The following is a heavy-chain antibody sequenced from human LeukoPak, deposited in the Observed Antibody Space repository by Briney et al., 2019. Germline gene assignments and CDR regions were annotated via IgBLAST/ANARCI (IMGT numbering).Heavy chain of an antibody. J-gene: IGHJ4*02. V-gene: IGHV3-30-3*01. CDR2: ISYDGSNK. CDR1: GFTFSSYA. CDR3: ARSSVAAAGVIDY. Sequence: GGSLRLSCAASGFTFSSYAIHWVRQAPGKGLEWVAVISYDGSNKYYADSVKGRFTIPRDNSKNTLYLQMNSLRAEDTAVYYCARSSVAAAGVIDYWGQGTLVTVSS. D-gene: IGHD6-13*01.